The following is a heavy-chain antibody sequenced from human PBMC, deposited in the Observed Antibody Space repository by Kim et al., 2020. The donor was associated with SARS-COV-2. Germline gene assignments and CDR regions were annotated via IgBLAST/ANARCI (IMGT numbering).Heavy chain of an antibody. Sequence: ASVKVSCKASGYTFTSYAMHWVRQAPGQRLEWMGWINAGNDNTKYSQKFQGRVTITRDTSASTAYMELSSLRSEDTAVYYCASSSVDYDYIWGSYRLNWFDPWGQGTLVTVSS. CDR1: GYTFTSYA. V-gene: IGHV1-3*01. D-gene: IGHD3-16*02. CDR3: ASSSVDYDYIWGSYRLNWFDP. J-gene: IGHJ5*02. CDR2: INAGNDNT.